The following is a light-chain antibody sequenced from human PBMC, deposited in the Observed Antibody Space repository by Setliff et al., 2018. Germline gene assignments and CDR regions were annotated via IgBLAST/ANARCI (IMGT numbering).Light chain of an antibody. J-gene: IGLJ3*02. CDR3: CSYVTGGTLA. Sequence: QSALPQPASVSGSPGQSITISCAGTSSDVGGYHLVSWYQQHPGKAPKLMLYEVNNRPPGVSNRFSGSKSGNTASLTISGLQAEDEGDYYCCSYVTGGTLAFGGGTKVTVL. CDR1: SSDVGGYHL. CDR2: EVN. V-gene: IGLV2-23*02.